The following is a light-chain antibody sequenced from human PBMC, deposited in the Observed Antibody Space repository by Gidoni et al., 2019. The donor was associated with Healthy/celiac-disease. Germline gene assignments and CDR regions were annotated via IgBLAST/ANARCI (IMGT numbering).Light chain of an antibody. CDR1: QSVSSY. CDR3: QQRSNWPPN. Sequence: EMVWTQSPATLSLTPGERATLSCRASQSVSSYLAWYQQKPGQAPRLLIYDASNRATGIPARFSGSGSGTDFTLTISSLEPEDFAVYYCQQRSNWPPNFGGGTKVEIK. CDR2: DAS. J-gene: IGKJ4*01. V-gene: IGKV3-11*01.